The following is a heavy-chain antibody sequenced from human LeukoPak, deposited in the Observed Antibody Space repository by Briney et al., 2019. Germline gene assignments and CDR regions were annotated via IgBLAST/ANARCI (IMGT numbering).Heavy chain of an antibody. CDR3: ARVGFCTKGVCYSFDY. Sequence: ASVKVSCTPSGYTFTVNYMHWVRQAPGQGPEWMGWINPNSGGTNYAQKFQGRVTMTRDTSISTAYMELSRLTSDDTAVYYCARVGFCTKGVCYSFDYWGQGTLVTVSS. CDR1: GYTFTVNY. V-gene: IGHV1-2*02. CDR2: INPNSGGT. D-gene: IGHD2-8*01. J-gene: IGHJ4*02.